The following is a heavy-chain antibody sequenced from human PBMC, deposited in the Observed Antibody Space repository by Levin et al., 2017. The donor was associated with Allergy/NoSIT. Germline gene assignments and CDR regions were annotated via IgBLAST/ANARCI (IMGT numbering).Heavy chain of an antibody. Sequence: GESLKISCAASGFNFRAYAMHWVRQAPGKGLEWLAIISFDGTDKYSADSVKGRFTVSRDNSNNTLHLEMHGLRTTDTAVYYCARDGALDTEGSSFDYWGRGTQVTVSS. CDR2: ISFDGTDK. V-gene: IGHV3-30*04. CDR3: ARDGALDTEGSSFDY. J-gene: IGHJ4*02. D-gene: IGHD1-1*01. CDR1: GFNFRAYA.